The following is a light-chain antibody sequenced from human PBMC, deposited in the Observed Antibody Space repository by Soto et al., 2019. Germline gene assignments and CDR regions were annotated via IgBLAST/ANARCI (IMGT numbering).Light chain of an antibody. CDR1: QNIRTY. V-gene: IGKV1-39*01. CDR2: AAS. Sequence: DIQMTQSPPSLSASVGYRVTITCRASQNIRTYLNWYQQKPGKAPKLLIYAASTLQSGVPSRFRGSGSETDFTLTISSLQPEDFATYYCQQSYDTPLTFGGGTKADIK. CDR3: QQSYDTPLT. J-gene: IGKJ4*01.